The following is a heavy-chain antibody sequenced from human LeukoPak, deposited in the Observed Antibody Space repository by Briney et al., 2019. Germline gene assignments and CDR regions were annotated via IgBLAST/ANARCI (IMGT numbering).Heavy chain of an antibody. CDR1: GFTFSSYG. CDR2: IWYDGSNK. Sequence: GGSLRLSCAASGFTFSSYGMHWVRQAPGKGLEWVAVIWYDGSNKYYADSVKGRFTISRDNSKNTLYPQMNSLRAEDTAVYYCARVAKGVVTGGVTWFDPWGQGTLVTVSS. CDR3: ARVAKGVVTGGVTWFDP. V-gene: IGHV3-33*01. J-gene: IGHJ5*02. D-gene: IGHD3-16*01.